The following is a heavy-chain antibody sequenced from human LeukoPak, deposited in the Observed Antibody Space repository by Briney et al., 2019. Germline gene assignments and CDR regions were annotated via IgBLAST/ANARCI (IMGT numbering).Heavy chain of an antibody. V-gene: IGHV4-4*07. CDR2: IHTSGNT. Sequence: SETLSLTCTVSGGSISGYYWSWIRQPAGKGLEWIGHIHTSGNTKYNPSLKSRVTMSVDTSNNQFSLKLSSVTAADTAVYYCARGPPPDFDYWGRGTLVTVSS. J-gene: IGHJ4*02. CDR1: GGSISGYY. CDR3: ARGPPPDFDY.